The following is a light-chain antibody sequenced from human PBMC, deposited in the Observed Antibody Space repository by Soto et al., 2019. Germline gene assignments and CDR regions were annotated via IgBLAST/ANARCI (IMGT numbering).Light chain of an antibody. J-gene: IGKJ5*01. CDR2: AAS. V-gene: IGKV1-39*01. Sequence: IQMTQSPSSLSASLGDRVTITCRASQSISSYLNWDQQKPGKAPKLLIYAASSLQSGVPSRFSVSGSGTDFTLTISSLQPEDFATYYCQQSYSTPITFGQGTRLEI. CDR3: QQSYSTPIT. CDR1: QSISSY.